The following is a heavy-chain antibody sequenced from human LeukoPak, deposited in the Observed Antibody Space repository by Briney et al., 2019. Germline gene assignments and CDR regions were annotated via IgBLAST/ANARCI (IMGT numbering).Heavy chain of an antibody. CDR3: ANEIRPNDH. J-gene: IGHJ4*02. D-gene: IGHD4-17*01. V-gene: IGHV3-23*01. CDR1: GFTFSSHA. CDR2: ISISGGST. Sequence: GGSLRLSCAASGFTFSSHAMSWVRQAPGKGLEWVSAISISGGSTYYADSVKGRFTISRDNAKNTLYLQMNSLRPEDTAVYYCANEIRPNDHWGQGTLVTVSS.